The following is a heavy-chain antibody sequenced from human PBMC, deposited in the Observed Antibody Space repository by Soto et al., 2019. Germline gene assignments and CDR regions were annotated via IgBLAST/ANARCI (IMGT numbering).Heavy chain of an antibody. J-gene: IGHJ4*02. Sequence: QVQLQQSGPGLVRPSQTLSLTCTVSGVTVSSDAYYWSWIRQPPGKGLEWIGNIYHRGNTYYSPSLKSRRVIGLDTSKNQFSMSLSSVTAADTAVYYCARYRFSGNRWSKFDYWGQGTLITVAS. CDR1: GVTVSSDAYY. CDR3: ARYRFSGNRWSKFDY. V-gene: IGHV4-31*03. CDR2: IYHRGNT. D-gene: IGHD3-16*02.